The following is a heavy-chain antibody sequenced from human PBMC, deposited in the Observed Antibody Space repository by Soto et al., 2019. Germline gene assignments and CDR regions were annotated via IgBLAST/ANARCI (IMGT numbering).Heavy chain of an antibody. V-gene: IGHV4-4*02. Sequence: LSLTCVVSGGSMYSSNWWSWVRQSPGKGLEWIGQIFHSGTTYYNLSLKSRVTISLDKSENQFSLKLSSLTAADTAVYYCASLGTTVTSFDSWGQGTLVTVSS. CDR1: GGSMYSSNW. CDR2: IFHSGTT. CDR3: ASLGTTVTSFDS. J-gene: IGHJ4*02. D-gene: IGHD4-4*01.